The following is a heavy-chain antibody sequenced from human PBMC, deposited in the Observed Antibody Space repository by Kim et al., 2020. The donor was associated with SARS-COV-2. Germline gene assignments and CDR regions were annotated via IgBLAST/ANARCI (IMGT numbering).Heavy chain of an antibody. V-gene: IGHV4-59*13. CDR3: ARDRSWVREIRRSSWGGMDV. CDR1: GGSISSYY. Sequence: SETLSLTCTVSGGSISSYYWSWIRQPPGKGLEWIGYIYYSGSTNYNPSLKSRVTISVDTSKNQFSLKLSSVTAADTAVYYCARDRSWVREIRRSSWGGMDVWGQGTTVTVSS. D-gene: IGHD6-13*01. J-gene: IGHJ6*02. CDR2: IYYSGST.